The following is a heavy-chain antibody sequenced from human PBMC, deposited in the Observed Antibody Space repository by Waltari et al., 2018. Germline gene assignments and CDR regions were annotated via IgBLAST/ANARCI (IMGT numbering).Heavy chain of an antibody. CDR1: GGSISSGGYY. V-gene: IGHV4-31*03. Sequence: QVQLQESGPGLVKPSQTLSLTCTVSGGSISSGGYYWSWIRQHPGKGLEWIGYTSYSWSTYYNPSLKSRVTISVDTSKNQFSLKLSSVTAADTAVYYCAREGGNAGSYWGQGTLVTVSS. D-gene: IGHD2-15*01. CDR2: TSYSWST. CDR3: AREGGNAGSY. J-gene: IGHJ4*02.